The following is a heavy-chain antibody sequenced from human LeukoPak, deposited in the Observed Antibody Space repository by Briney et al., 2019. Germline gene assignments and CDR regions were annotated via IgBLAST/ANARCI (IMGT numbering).Heavy chain of an antibody. J-gene: IGHJ4*02. V-gene: IGHV4-39*01. CDR3: ARLDSNYYDSSGYFDY. D-gene: IGHD3-22*01. CDR1: GGSISSSSYY. Sequence: PSETLSLTCTVSGGSISSSSYYWGWIRQPPGKGLEWIGSIYYSGSTYYNPSLKRRVTISVDTSKNQFSLKLSSVTAADTAVYYCARLDSNYYDSSGYFDYWGQGTLVTVSS. CDR2: IYYSGST.